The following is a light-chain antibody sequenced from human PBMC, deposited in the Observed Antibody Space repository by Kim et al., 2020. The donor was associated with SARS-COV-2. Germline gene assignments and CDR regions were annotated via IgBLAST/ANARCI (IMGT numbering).Light chain of an antibody. J-gene: IGLJ1*01. Sequence: QSALIQPRSVSGSPGQSVTIACTGTFNDVGGYDFVSWYQQHPGKVPRLMIYDVIKRPSGVPDRFSGSKSGNTASLTISGLQGDDEADYDCCSYGGPNPMYVFGTGRKGTVL. CDR3: CSYGGPNPMYV. CDR2: DVI. V-gene: IGLV2-11*01. CDR1: FNDVGGYDF.